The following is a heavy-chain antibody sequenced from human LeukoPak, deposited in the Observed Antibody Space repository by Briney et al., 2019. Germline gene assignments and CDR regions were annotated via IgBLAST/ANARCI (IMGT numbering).Heavy chain of an antibody. Sequence: ASVKVSCKASGYTFTGYYMHWVRQAPGQGLEWMGWINPNSGGTNYAQKFQGRVTMTRDTSISTAYMELSRLRPDDTAVYYCARDHRYWVYDNSGNFDYWGQGTLVTVSS. CDR2: INPNSGGT. CDR1: GYTFTGYY. J-gene: IGHJ4*02. V-gene: IGHV1-2*02. CDR3: ARDHRYWVYDNSGNFDY. D-gene: IGHD3-22*01.